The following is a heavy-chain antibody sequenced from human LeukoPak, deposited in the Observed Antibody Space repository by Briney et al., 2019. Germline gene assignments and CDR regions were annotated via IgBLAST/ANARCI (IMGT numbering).Heavy chain of an antibody. CDR2: VYPGDSYT. Sequence: GESLKISCKGSGYSFTSYWIGWVRQMPGKGLEWMGLVYPGDSYTIYSPSFQGQVTISADKSISTAYLHYSSLKASDTAMYYCARLLYGDNQCYFDYWGQGALVTVSS. J-gene: IGHJ4*02. D-gene: IGHD4-23*01. V-gene: IGHV5-51*01. CDR3: ARLLYGDNQCYFDY. CDR1: GYSFTSYW.